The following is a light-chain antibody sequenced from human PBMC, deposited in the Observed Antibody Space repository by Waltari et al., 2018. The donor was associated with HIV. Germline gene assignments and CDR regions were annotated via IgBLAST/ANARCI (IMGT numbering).Light chain of an antibody. V-gene: IGLV3-19*01. CDR3: NSLDSSDNHLL. J-gene: IGLJ3*02. CDR1: SLRRNY. Sequence: SSELTQDPAVSVALGQTVRLTCQGDSLRRNYASWYQQKPGHAPLPVIYEKNSLPSGIPDRCSVYSSRNTASLTSTGAQAEDEAYYYGNSLDSSDNHLLFGGGTKLTVL. CDR2: EKN.